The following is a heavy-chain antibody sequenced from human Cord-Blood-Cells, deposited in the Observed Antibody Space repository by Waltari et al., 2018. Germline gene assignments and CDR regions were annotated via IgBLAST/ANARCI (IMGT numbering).Heavy chain of an antibody. V-gene: IGHV3-23*01. D-gene: IGHD2-2*01. Sequence: EGPLLDSGAGLVQPAGPLRLSCAPSGFTFSSYAMIWVRTAPGKGLEWVSAISVSGGSTYYADSVKGRFTISRDNSKNTLYLQMNSLRAEDTAVYYCAKLQLLKASALKNWFDPWGQGTLVTVSS. CDR1: GFTFSSYA. J-gene: IGHJ5*02. CDR3: AKLQLLKASALKNWFDP. CDR2: ISVSGGST.